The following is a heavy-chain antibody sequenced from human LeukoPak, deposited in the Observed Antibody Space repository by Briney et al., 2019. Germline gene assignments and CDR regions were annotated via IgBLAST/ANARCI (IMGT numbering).Heavy chain of an antibody. CDR2: IHTSGST. D-gene: IGHD6-19*01. CDR1: GGSISNYH. CDR3: ARRDISSGWSFDY. Sequence: PSETLSLPCTVSGGSISNYHWSWLRQPAGKGLEWISQIHTSGSTKYNPPLKSRVTMSIDKREKQLSLTIRSVTAADTAVYYCARRDISSGWSFDYWGQGILVTVSS. J-gene: IGHJ4*02. V-gene: IGHV4-4*07.